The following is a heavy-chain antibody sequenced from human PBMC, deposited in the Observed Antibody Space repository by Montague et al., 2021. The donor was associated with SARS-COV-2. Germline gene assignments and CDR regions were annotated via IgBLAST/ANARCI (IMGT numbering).Heavy chain of an antibody. CDR3: AREEDSYGSGTLDY. CDR1: GFTFSSYE. V-gene: IGHV3-48*03. Sequence: SRRLSCPASGFTFSSYEMNWVRQAPGKGLEWVSYISSSGSTLYHADSVRGRFTISRDNARDSVYLQMNSLRAEDTAVYYCAREEDSYGSGTLDYWGQGTLVTVSS. J-gene: IGHJ4*02. CDR2: ISSSGSTL. D-gene: IGHD3-10*01.